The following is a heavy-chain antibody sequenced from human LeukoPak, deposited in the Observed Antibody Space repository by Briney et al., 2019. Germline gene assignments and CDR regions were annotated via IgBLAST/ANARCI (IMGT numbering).Heavy chain of an antibody. J-gene: IGHJ4*02. CDR1: GFTFSSYA. Sequence: PGGSLRLSCAASGFTFSSYAMSWVRQAPGKGLEWVSAISGSGGSTYYADSVKGRFTISRDNSKNTLYLQMNSLRAEDTAVYYCAKDPASITMIVVVNANENDYWGQGTLVTVSS. D-gene: IGHD3-22*01. CDR3: AKDPASITMIVVVNANENDY. CDR2: ISGSGGST. V-gene: IGHV3-23*01.